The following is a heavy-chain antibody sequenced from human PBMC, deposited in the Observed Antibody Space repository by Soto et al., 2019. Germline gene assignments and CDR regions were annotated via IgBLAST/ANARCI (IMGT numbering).Heavy chain of an antibody. D-gene: IGHD1-1*01. V-gene: IGHV1-18*01. Sequence: QVQLVQSGAEVKKPGASVKVSCKASGYTFTSYGISWVRQAPGQGLEWMGWISAYNGNTNYAQKLQGRGTITTDTSTSTAYVDLSSLRSDDTAVYFFASTSNWNDSLDYWGQGTLVTVSS. J-gene: IGHJ4*02. CDR3: ASTSNWNDSLDY. CDR1: GYTFTSYG. CDR2: ISAYNGNT.